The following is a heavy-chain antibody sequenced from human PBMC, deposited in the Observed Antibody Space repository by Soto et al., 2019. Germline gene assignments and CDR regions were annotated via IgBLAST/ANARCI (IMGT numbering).Heavy chain of an antibody. CDR3: AKDPTYYYDSSGHYSPSHFDY. CDR1: GFTFSSYA. D-gene: IGHD3-22*01. V-gene: IGHV3-23*01. Sequence: GGSLRLSCAASGFTFSSYAMSWVRQAPGKGLEWVSAISGSGGSTYYADSVKGRFTISRDNSKNTLYLQMNSLRAEDTAVYYCAKDPTYYYDSSGHYSPSHFDYWGQGTLVTVS. J-gene: IGHJ4*02. CDR2: ISGSGGST.